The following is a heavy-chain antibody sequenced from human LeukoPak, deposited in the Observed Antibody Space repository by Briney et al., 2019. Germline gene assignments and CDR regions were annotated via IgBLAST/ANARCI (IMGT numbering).Heavy chain of an antibody. CDR2: IKQEGAET. CDR1: GFSFSNFW. D-gene: IGHD3-10*01. J-gene: IGHJ4*02. Sequence: GGSLRLSCAASGFSFSNFWMNWVRQAPGKALEWVANIKQEGAETHYMDSVKGRFTISRDNAKNSLYLQMNSLRVEDTAVYYCARETGGVLWFGETDWGQGTLVAVSS. V-gene: IGHV3-7*01. CDR3: ARETGGVLWFGETD.